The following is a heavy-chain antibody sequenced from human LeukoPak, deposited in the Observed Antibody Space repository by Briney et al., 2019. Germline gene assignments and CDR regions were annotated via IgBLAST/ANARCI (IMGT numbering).Heavy chain of an antibody. CDR3: ARERDTYYYGSGSYYPSNWFDP. D-gene: IGHD3-10*01. J-gene: IGHJ5*02. CDR2: NIPIFGTA. V-gene: IGHV1-69*13. CDR1: GGTFSSYA. Sequence: SVKVSCKASGGTFSSYAISWVRQAPGQGLEWMGGNIPIFGTANYAQKFQGRVTITADESTSTAYMELSSLRSEDTAVYYCARERDTYYYGSGSYYPSNWFDPWGQGTLVTVSS.